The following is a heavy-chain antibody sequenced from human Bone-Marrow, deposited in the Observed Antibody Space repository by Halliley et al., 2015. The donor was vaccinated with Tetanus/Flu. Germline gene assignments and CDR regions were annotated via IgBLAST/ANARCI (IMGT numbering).Heavy chain of an antibody. V-gene: IGHV6-1*01. CDR3: ARDPEGPETYFDV. CDR2: TYYRSRWYK. Sequence: ARTYYRSRWYKDYAVSAKSRITINPDTSKNQFSLQLNSVTAEDTAVYYCARDPEGPETYFDVWGQGTQVTVSS. J-gene: IGHJ4*02.